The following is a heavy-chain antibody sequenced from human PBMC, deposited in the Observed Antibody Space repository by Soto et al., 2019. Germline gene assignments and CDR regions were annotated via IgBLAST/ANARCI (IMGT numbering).Heavy chain of an antibody. V-gene: IGHV1-46*04. CDR1: GYTFRNHY. J-gene: IGHJ3*01. D-gene: IGHD3-22*01. CDR3: ARGDPPYESPSRRPFDV. Sequence: QAQLVQSGAELKKPGASVTVSCRASGYTFRNHYLFWLRQAPGQGIEWVGMITPSGVVKVYAQKLQGRVTITTDTSTSMVFLELRDLRREDTAVYYCARGDPPYESPSRRPFDVWGQGTLVSVSS. CDR2: ITPSGVVK.